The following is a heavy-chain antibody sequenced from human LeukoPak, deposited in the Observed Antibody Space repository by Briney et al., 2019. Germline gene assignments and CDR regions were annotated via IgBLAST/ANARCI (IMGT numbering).Heavy chain of an antibody. CDR1: GGSISSSSYY. CDR3: ARTVYYYYYYMDV. J-gene: IGHJ6*03. CDR2: IYYSGST. V-gene: IGHV4-39*07. Sequence: SETLSLTCTVSGGSISSSSYYWGWIRQPPGKGLEWIGNIYYSGSTYYNPSLKSRVTISVDTSKNQFSLKLSSVTAADTAVYYCARTVYYYYYYMDVWGKGTTVTVSS.